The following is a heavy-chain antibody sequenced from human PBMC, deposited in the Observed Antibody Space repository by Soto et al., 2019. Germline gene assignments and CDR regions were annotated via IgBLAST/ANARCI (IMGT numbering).Heavy chain of an antibody. CDR3: ARGGGGIRKRLNWFDL. Sequence: ASVKVSCKASGYTFTSYYMHWVRQAPGQGLEWMGIINPSGGSTSYAQKFQGRVTMTRDTSTSTVYMELSSLRSEDTAVYYCARGGGGIRKRLNWFDLWGQGTLVTVSS. V-gene: IGHV1-46*01. J-gene: IGHJ5*02. CDR2: INPSGGST. CDR1: GYTFTSYY. D-gene: IGHD2-15*01.